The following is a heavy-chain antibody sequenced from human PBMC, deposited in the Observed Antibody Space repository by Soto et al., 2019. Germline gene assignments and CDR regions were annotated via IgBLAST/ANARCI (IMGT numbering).Heavy chain of an antibody. CDR1: GFTFSSYW. Sequence: GSLILSCAASGFTFSSYWMIWVRQAPGKGLEWVANIKQDGSEKYYVDSVKGRFTISRDNAKNSLYLQMNSLRAEDTAVYYCAGGGYGPSGYHWGQGTLVTVSS. D-gene: IGHD3-22*01. CDR3: AGGGYGPSGYH. CDR2: IKQDGSEK. J-gene: IGHJ4*02. V-gene: IGHV3-7*03.